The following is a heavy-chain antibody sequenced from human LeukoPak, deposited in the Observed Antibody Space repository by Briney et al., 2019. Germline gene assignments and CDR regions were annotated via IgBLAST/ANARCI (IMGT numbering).Heavy chain of an antibody. J-gene: IGHJ3*02. CDR3: ARRGYCSGGSCYSEAFDI. CDR1: GGSISSSSYY. CDR2: IYYSGST. V-gene: IGHV4-39*07. Sequence: SETLSLTCTVSGGSISSSSYYWGWIRQPPGKGLEWIGSIYYSGSTYYNPSLKSRVTISVDTSKNQFSLKLSSVTAADTAVYYCARRGYCSGGSCYSEAFDIWGQGTMVTVSS. D-gene: IGHD2-15*01.